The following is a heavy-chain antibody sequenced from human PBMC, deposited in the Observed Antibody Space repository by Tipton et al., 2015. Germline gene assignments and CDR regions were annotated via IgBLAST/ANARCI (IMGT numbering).Heavy chain of an antibody. CDR3: AKHIVVVVAATDFDY. Sequence: SLRLSCAASGFTFSSYAMSWVRQAPGKGLEWVSVISGSGGSTYYADSVKGRFTISRDNSKNTLYLQMNSLRAEDTAVYYCAKHIVVVVAATDFDYWGQGTLVTVSS. V-gene: IGHV3-23*01. CDR1: GFTFSSYA. CDR2: ISGSGGST. D-gene: IGHD2-15*01. J-gene: IGHJ4*02.